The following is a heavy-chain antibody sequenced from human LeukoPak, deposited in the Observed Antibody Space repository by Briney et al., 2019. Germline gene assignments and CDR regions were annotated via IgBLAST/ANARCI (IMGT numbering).Heavy chain of an antibody. J-gene: IGHJ4*02. V-gene: IGHV3-23*01. CDR3: ARSWYNSGSLLRFFDS. CDR2: ISGSGVNT. Sequence: GGSLILSCVASGFTFNNYGMNWVRLPPGKGLEWVSGISGSGVNTWYSDSLKGRFTVSRDNSKNTVFLQMNSLTDEDAALYFCARSWYNSGSLLRFFDSWGQGTLVTVSS. D-gene: IGHD6-19*01. CDR1: GFTFNNYG.